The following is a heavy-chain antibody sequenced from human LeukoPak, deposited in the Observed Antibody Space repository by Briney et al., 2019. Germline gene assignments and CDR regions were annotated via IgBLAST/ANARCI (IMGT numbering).Heavy chain of an antibody. V-gene: IGHV1-58*01. J-gene: IGHJ3*02. CDR3: AAGLRSYDSSGYYAFDI. CDR2: IVVGSGNT. Sequence: SVNVSCKASGFTFTSCAVQWVRQARGQRLEWIGWIVVGSGNTNYAQKFQERVTITRDMSTSTAYMELSSLRSEDTAVYYCAAGLRSYDSSGYYAFDIWGQGTMVTVSS. D-gene: IGHD3-22*01. CDR1: GFTFTSCA.